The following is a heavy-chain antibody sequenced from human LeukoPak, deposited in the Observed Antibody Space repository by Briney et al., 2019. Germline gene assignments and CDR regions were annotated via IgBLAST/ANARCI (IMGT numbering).Heavy chain of an antibody. J-gene: IGHJ4*02. V-gene: IGHV4-38-2*01. CDR3: ARAVVRGVIYFDY. CDR2: IYYSGST. CDR1: GYSISSGYQ. Sequence: SETLSLTCGVSGYSISSGYQWAWIRQSPGKGLEWIGYIYYSGSTYYNPSLKSRVTISVDTSKNQFSLKLSSVTAADTAVYYCARAVVRGVIYFDYWGQGTLVTVSS. D-gene: IGHD3-10*01.